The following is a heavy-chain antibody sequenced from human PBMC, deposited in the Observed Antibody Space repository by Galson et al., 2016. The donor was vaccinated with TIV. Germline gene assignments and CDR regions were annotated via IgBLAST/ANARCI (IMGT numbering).Heavy chain of an antibody. V-gene: IGHV3-66*01. CDR1: GFSVSDNY. CDR2: IYTGGST. Sequence: SLRLSCAASGFSVSDNYMTWVRRAPGKGLEWVSMIYTGGSTSYADSVKGRSTISRDNSKNTLYLQMNRMGVKDSAVYYLARERRYCGNECYLYYYYGMDVWGQGTTVTVSS. CDR3: ARERRYCGNECYLYYYYGMDV. J-gene: IGHJ6*02. D-gene: IGHD2-21*01.